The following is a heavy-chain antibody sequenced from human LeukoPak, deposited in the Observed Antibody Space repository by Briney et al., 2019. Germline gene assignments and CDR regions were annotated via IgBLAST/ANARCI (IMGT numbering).Heavy chain of an antibody. CDR3: ARETLGAGLRAPDY. Sequence: GGSLRLSCAASGFTFSSYWMHWVRQAPGKGPVWVSRVNDDGSKTFYPGSVKGRFTISRDNAKNTVYLQMNSLRVEDTAVYYCARETLGAGLRAPDYWGRGALVTVSS. V-gene: IGHV3-74*01. J-gene: IGHJ4*02. D-gene: IGHD3/OR15-3a*01. CDR2: VNDDGSKT. CDR1: GFTFSSYW.